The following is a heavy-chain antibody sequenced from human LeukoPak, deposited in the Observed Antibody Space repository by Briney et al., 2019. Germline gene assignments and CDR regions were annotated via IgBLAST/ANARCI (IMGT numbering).Heavy chain of an antibody. CDR1: GGSFSGYY. D-gene: IGHD4-17*01. CDR2: INHSGST. Sequence: SGTLSLTCAVYGGSFSGYYWSWIRQPPGKGLEWIGEINHSGSTNYNPSLKSRVTISVDTSKNQFSLKLSSVTAADTAVYYCARAHNYGDYGRWGQGTLVTVSS. J-gene: IGHJ4*02. V-gene: IGHV4-34*01. CDR3: ARAHNYGDYGR.